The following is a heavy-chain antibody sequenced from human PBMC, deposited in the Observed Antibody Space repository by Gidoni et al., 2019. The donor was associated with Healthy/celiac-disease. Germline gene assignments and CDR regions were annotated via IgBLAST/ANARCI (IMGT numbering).Heavy chain of an antibody. Sequence: QVQLQQWGAGLLKPSETLSLTCAVYGGSFSGYYWSWIRQPPGKGLEWIGEINHSGSTNYNPSLKSRVTISVDTSKNQFSLKLSSVTAADTAVYYCARVIYGQQLWPDWYFDLWGRGTLVTVSS. V-gene: IGHV4-34*01. CDR2: INHSGST. J-gene: IGHJ2*01. CDR3: ARVIYGQQLWPDWYFDL. D-gene: IGHD5-18*01. CDR1: GGSFSGYY.